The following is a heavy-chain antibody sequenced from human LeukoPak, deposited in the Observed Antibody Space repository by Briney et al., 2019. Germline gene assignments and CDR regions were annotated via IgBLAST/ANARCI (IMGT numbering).Heavy chain of an antibody. D-gene: IGHD1-26*01. Sequence: SQTLSLTCTVSGGSINSGDYYWSWIRQPPGKGLEWIGYIYYIVSTYYNPSLKSRVTISVDTSKNQFSLELSSVTAADTAIYYCARRSVVGPTGYFSYYGMDVWGQGTRSPSP. CDR1: GGSINSGDYY. V-gene: IGHV4-30-4*01. CDR3: ARRSVVGPTGYFSYYGMDV. CDR2: IYYIVST. J-gene: IGHJ6*02.